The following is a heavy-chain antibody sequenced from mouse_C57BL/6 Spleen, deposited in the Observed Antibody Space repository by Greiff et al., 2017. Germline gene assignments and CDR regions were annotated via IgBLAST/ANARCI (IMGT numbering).Heavy chain of an antibody. CDR3: ARAAAQAYYFDY. CDR2: IDPSDSET. D-gene: IGHD3-2*02. Sequence: QVQLQQPGAELVRPGSSVKLSCKASGYTFTSYWMHWVKQRPIQGLEWIGNIDPSDSETHYNQKFKDKDTLTVDKSSSTAYMQLSSLTSEDSAVYYCARAAAQAYYFDYWGQGTTLTVSS. CDR1: GYTFTSYW. J-gene: IGHJ2*01. V-gene: IGHV1-52*01.